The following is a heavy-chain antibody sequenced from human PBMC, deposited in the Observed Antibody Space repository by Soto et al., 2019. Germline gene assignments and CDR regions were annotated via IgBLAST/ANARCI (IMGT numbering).Heavy chain of an antibody. CDR3: ARGLRGGTTPKKSAYYYYGMDV. CDR1: GGSFSGYY. Sequence: SETLSLTCAVYGGSFSGYYWSWIRQPPGKGLEWIGEINHSGSTNYNPSLKSRVPISVDTSKNQFSLKLSSVTAADTAVYYCARGLRGGTTPKKSAYYYYGMDVWGQGTTVTVSS. D-gene: IGHD1-1*01. J-gene: IGHJ6*02. V-gene: IGHV4-34*01. CDR2: INHSGST.